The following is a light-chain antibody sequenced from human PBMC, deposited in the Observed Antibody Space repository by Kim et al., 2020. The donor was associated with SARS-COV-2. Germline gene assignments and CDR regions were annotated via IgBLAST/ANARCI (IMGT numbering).Light chain of an antibody. Sequence: DIQMTQSPSTLSASVGDRVTITCRASQTISSWLAWYQQKPGKAPKLLIYKISILEGGVPSRFSGSGSGTEFTLIISSLQPDDFATYYCQQYSDFSPWTFGQGTKVDIK. J-gene: IGKJ1*01. CDR1: QTISSW. V-gene: IGKV1-5*03. CDR3: QQYSDFSPWT. CDR2: KIS.